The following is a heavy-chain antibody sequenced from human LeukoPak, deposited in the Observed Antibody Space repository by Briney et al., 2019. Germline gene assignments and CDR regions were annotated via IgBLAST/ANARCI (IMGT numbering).Heavy chain of an antibody. Sequence: GASVTVSCKASGYTFTSYGISWVRQAPGQGLEWMGWISAYNGNTNYAQKLQGRVTMTTDTSTSTAYMELRSLRSDDTAVYYCARVDDSSGYYYSDYWGQGTLVTVSS. CDR1: GYTFTSYG. CDR2: ISAYNGNT. V-gene: IGHV1-18*01. CDR3: ARVDDSSGYYYSDY. J-gene: IGHJ4*02. D-gene: IGHD3-22*01.